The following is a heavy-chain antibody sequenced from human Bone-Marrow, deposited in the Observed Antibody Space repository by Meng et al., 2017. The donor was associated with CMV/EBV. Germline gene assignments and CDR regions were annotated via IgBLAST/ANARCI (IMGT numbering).Heavy chain of an antibody. J-gene: IGHJ6*02. CDR1: GGSFSGYY. D-gene: IGHD6-13*01. Sequence: SETLSLTCAVYGGSFSGYYWSWIRQPPGKGLEWIGEINHSGSTNYNPSLKSRVTISVDTSKNQFSLKLSSVTAADTAVYYCASNRVAAAGPSGMDVWGQGNTVTVSS. V-gene: IGHV4-34*01. CDR3: ASNRVAAAGPSGMDV. CDR2: INHSGST.